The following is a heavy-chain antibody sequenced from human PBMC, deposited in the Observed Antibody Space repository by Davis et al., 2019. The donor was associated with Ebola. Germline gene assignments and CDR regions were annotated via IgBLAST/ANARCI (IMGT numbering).Heavy chain of an antibody. CDR2: ISYDGSNK. J-gene: IGHJ4*02. CDR3: ARREVYYDSSGYYFTFDY. CDR1: GFTFSSYG. D-gene: IGHD3-22*01. Sequence: GESLKISCAASGFTFSSYGMHWVRQAPGKGLEWVAVISYDGSNKYYADSVKGRFTISRDNSKNTLYLQMNSLRAGDTALYYCARREVYYDSSGYYFTFDYWGQGTLVTVSS. V-gene: IGHV3-30*03.